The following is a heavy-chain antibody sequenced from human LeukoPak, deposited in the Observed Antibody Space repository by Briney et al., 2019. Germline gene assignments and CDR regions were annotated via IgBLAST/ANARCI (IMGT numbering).Heavy chain of an antibody. D-gene: IGHD2-2*02. Sequence: APVKVSCKASGYTFTSYGISWVRQAPGQGLVWMGWISAYNGNTNYAQKLQGRVTMTTDTSTSTAYMELRSLRSDDTAVYYCARDGYCSTTTCYTTGSWFDPWGQGTLVTVSS. J-gene: IGHJ5*02. V-gene: IGHV1-18*01. CDR1: GYTFTSYG. CDR2: ISAYNGNT. CDR3: ARDGYCSTTTCYTTGSWFDP.